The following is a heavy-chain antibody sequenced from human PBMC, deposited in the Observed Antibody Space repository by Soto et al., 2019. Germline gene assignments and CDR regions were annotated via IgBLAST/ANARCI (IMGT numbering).Heavy chain of an antibody. Sequence: EVQLLESGGDLVQPGGSLRLSCAASGFTFSAFAMTWVRQPPGQGLEWVSTVLGSGAYTFDADSVKGRFTISRDNAKETLYLQMNSPRPEDTSVYYCAKERYYDIWADSYYNSGLDVWGQGTPVTGSS. CDR1: GFTFSAFA. CDR3: AKERYYDIWADSYYNSGLDV. D-gene: IGHD3-9*01. J-gene: IGHJ6*02. V-gene: IGHV3-23*01. CDR2: VLGSGAYT.